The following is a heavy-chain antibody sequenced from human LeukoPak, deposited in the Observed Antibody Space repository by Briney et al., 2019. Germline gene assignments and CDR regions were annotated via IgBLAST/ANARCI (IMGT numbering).Heavy chain of an antibody. CDR1: GYTFTGYY. J-gene: IGHJ4*02. D-gene: IGHD5-18*01. Sequence: ASVKVSCKAFGYTFTGYYMHWVRQAPGQGLEWMGWINPNSGGTNYAQKFQGRVTMTRDTSISTAYMELSGLRSDDTAVYYCARGPFRTAMASRDFDYWGQGTLVTVSS. V-gene: IGHV1-2*02. CDR2: INPNSGGT. CDR3: ARGPFRTAMASRDFDY.